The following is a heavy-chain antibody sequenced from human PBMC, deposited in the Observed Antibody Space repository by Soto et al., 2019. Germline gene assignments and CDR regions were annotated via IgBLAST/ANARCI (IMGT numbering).Heavy chain of an antibody. D-gene: IGHD3-3*01. CDR3: ARDSRPREWTQYNWFDP. J-gene: IGHJ5*02. CDR2: IYYSGST. CDR1: GGYISSYY. V-gene: IGHV4-59*01. Sequence: SETLSLTCTVSGGYISSYYWSWIRQPPGKGLEWIGYIYYSGSTNYNPSLKSRVTISVDTSKNQFSLKLSSVTAADTAVYYCARDSRPREWTQYNWFDPWGQGTLVTVSS.